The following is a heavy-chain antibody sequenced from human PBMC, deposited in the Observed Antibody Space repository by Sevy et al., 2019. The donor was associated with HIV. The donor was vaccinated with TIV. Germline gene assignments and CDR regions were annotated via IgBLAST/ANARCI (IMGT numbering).Heavy chain of an antibody. CDR1: GFTFSSYS. Sequence: GGSLRLSCAASGFTFSSYSMNWVRQAPGKGLEWVSSISSSSSYIYYADSVKGRFTISRDNAKNSLYLQMNSLRAEDTAVYYCARPPGWMATISGGDRDYWGQGTLVTVSS. CDR2: ISSSSSYI. V-gene: IGHV3-21*01. J-gene: IGHJ4*02. D-gene: IGHD5-12*01. CDR3: ARPPGWMATISGGDRDY.